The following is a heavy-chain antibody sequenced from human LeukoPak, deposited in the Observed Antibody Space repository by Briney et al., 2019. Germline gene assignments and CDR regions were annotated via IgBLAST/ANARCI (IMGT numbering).Heavy chain of an antibody. CDR1: GGSISSSSYY. J-gene: IGHJ4*02. D-gene: IGHD6-19*01. Sequence: SETLSLTCTVSGGSISSSSYYWGWIRQPPGKGLEWIGSIYYSGSTYYNPSLKSRVTISVDTSKNQFSLKLSSVTAADMAVYYCARTPAVAERVDYWGQGTLVAVSS. V-gene: IGHV4-39*01. CDR3: ARTPAVAERVDY. CDR2: IYYSGST.